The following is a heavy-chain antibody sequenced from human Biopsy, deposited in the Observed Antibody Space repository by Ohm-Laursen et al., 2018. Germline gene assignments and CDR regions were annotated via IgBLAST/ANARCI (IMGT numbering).Heavy chain of an antibody. CDR3: WRDSSRRAREGGMDV. V-gene: IGHV3-21*01. CDR2: ISETSSHI. CDR1: GFSVSSYD. D-gene: IGHD6-6*01. Sequence: SLRLSCAATGFSVSSYDMNWVRQAPGKGLEWISYISETSSHIYDADSVRGRFTVARDIAKNSLYLQLNSLRVEDTAVYYWWRDSSRRAREGGMDVWGQGTTVTVSS. J-gene: IGHJ6*02.